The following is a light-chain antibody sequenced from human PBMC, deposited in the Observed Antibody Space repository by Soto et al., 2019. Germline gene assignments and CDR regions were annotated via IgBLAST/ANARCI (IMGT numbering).Light chain of an antibody. V-gene: IGKV1-5*01. CDR2: DAS. CDR3: QQYNSY. J-gene: IGKJ1*01. CDR1: QSINSL. Sequence: DIQMTQSPSTLSASVGDRVTITCRASQSINSLLAWYQQKPGNAPKRLIYDASTLESGVPSRFSGSGSGTDFTLTINGLQPDDFATYHCQQYNSYFGPGTKVDIK.